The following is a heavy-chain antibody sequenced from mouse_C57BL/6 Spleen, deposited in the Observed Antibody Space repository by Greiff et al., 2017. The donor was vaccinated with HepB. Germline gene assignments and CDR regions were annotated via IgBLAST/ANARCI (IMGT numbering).Heavy chain of an antibody. V-gene: IGHV1-15*01. Sequence: VQGVESGAELVRPGASVTLSCKASGYTFTDYEMHWVKQTPVHGLEWIGAIDPETGGTAYNQKFKGKAILTADKSSSTAYMELRSLTSEDSAVYYCTTGQLRSWFADWGQGTLVTVSA. D-gene: IGHD3-2*02. CDR1: GYTFTDYE. J-gene: IGHJ3*01. CDR2: IDPETGGT. CDR3: TTGQLRSWFAD.